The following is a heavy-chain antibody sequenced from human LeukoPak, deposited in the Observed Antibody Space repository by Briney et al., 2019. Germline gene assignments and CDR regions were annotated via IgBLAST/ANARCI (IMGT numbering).Heavy chain of an antibody. CDR1: GYTFTSYG. CDR3: ARLTPGYSSGWYPFDY. D-gene: IGHD6-19*01. V-gene: IGHV1-18*01. J-gene: IGHJ4*02. CDR2: ISAYNGNT. Sequence: ASVKVSCKASGYTFTSYGISWVRQAPGQGLEWMGWISAYNGNTNYAQKLQGRVTMTTDTSTSTAYLELRSLRSDDTAVYYCARLTPGYSSGWYPFDYWGQGTLVTVSS.